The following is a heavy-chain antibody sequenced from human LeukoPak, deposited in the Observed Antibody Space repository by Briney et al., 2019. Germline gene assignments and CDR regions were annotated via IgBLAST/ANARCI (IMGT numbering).Heavy chain of an antibody. Sequence: ASVKVSCKASGYTFTSYGISWVRQAPGQGLEWVGWINAYNGNTNYAQKLQGRVTMTTDTSTSTAYMELRSLRSDDTAVYYCARAPEPLYSYLFDPWGQGTLVTVSS. J-gene: IGHJ5*02. D-gene: IGHD5-18*01. CDR2: INAYNGNT. CDR1: GYTFTSYG. V-gene: IGHV1-18*01. CDR3: ARAPEPLYSYLFDP.